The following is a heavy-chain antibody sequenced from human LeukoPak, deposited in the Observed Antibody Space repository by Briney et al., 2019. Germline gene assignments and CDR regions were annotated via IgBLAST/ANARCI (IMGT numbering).Heavy chain of an antibody. CDR3: ARSITIFGVDP. D-gene: IGHD3-3*01. CDR2: IYYSGST. CDR1: GGSISSGDYY. Sequence: ASQTLSLTCTVSGGSISSGDYYWSWIRQPPGKGLEWIGYIYYSGSTYYNPSLKSRVTISVDTPKNQFSLKLSSVTAADTAVYYCARSITIFGVDPWGQGTLVTVSS. J-gene: IGHJ5*02. V-gene: IGHV4-30-4*01.